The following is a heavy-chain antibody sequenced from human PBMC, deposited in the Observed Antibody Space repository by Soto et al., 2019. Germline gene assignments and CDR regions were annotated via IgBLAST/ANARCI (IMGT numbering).Heavy chain of an antibody. Sequence: SETLSLTCTVSGGSISSGGYYWSWIRQHPGKGLEWIGYIYYSGSTNYNPSLKSRVTISVDTSKNQFSLKLSSVTAADTAVYYCARGGDIVVVPAIPEDAFDIWGQGTMVTVSS. CDR3: ARGGDIVVVPAIPEDAFDI. CDR1: GGSISSGGYY. D-gene: IGHD2-2*01. J-gene: IGHJ3*02. CDR2: IYYSGST. V-gene: IGHV4-61*08.